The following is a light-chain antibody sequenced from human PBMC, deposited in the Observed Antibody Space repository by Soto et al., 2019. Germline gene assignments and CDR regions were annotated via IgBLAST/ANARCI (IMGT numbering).Light chain of an antibody. CDR3: QSFDGSTVV. Sequence: NFMLTQPHSVSESPGKTVIISCTGSSGSIASNYVQWYQQRPGSAPTTVIYEDNQRPSGVSDRFSGSIDSSSNSASLTISGLKNEDEADYYCQSFDGSTVVFGGGTKLTVL. CDR1: SGSIASNY. J-gene: IGLJ2*01. V-gene: IGLV6-57*02. CDR2: EDN.